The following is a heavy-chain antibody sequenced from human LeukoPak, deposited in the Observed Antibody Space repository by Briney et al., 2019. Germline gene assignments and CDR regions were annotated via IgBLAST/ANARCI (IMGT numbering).Heavy chain of an antibody. CDR1: GFTFSDAW. J-gene: IGHJ4*02. CDR3: TTRRQDGC. CDR2: IKSKIDGGTI. D-gene: IGHD6-25*01. Sequence: PGGSLRLSCVASGFTFSDAWMSWVRQAPGKGLEWVGRIKSKIDGGTIYYGAPVKGRFTISRDDSRNTLYLQMNSLKTEDTAVYYCTTRRQDGCWGQGTLVTVS. V-gene: IGHV3-15*01.